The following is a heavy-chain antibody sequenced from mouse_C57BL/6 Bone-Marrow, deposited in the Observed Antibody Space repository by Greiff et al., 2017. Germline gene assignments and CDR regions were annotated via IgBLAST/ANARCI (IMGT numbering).Heavy chain of an antibody. CDR3: VNVSSTFVGFPY. CDR2: IYPSDSET. Sequence: VQLQQSGAELVRPGSSVKLSCKASGYTFTSYWMDWVKQRPGQGLEWIGNIYPSDSETHYNQKFKDKATLTVDKSSSTAYVQLSRLTSDDSAVYYCVNVSSTFVGFPYWGQGTLVTVSA. D-gene: IGHD5-1*01. J-gene: IGHJ3*01. V-gene: IGHV1-61*01. CDR1: GYTFTSYW.